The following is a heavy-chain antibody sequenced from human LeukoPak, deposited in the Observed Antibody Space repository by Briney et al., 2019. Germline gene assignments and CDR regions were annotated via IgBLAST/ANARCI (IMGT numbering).Heavy chain of an antibody. CDR3: ARDLGYYHGSGSHFPLQY. CDR2: ITTSSSTV. D-gene: IGHD3-10*01. J-gene: IGHJ4*02. Sequence: GGSLRLSCAASGFTFSSYSMNWVRQAPGKGLEWISYITTSSSTVYYADSVKGRFTISRDNAGNSLYLQMNSLRAEDTAVYYCARDLGYYHGSGSHFPLQYWGPGTRVTVSA. V-gene: IGHV3-48*01. CDR1: GFTFSSYS.